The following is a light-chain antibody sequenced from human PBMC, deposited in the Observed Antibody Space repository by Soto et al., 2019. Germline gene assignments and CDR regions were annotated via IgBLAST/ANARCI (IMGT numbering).Light chain of an antibody. CDR1: QSVGSN. CDR2: GAS. CDR3: QQYNNWPPDRT. J-gene: IGKJ1*01. V-gene: IGKV3-15*01. Sequence: EIVMTQSPATLSVSPGERATLSCRASQSVGSNLAWYQQKPGQAPRLLIYGASTRATGIPARFSGSGSGTEFTLTISNLQSEDFAIYFWQQYNNWPPDRTFGQGTKVEIK.